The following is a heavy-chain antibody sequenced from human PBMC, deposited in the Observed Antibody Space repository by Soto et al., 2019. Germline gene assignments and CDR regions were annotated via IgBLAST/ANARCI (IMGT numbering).Heavy chain of an antibody. J-gene: IGHJ4*02. V-gene: IGHV3-48*03. CDR1: GFTFSSYE. CDR3: ARDLYDCWSGYHAGFDY. Sequence: GGSLGLSCAASGFTFSSYEMNWVRQAPGKGLEWVSYISSSGSTIYYADSVKGRFTISRDNAKNSLYLQMNSLRAEDTAVYYRARDLYDCWSGYHAGFDYWGQVPLVTFSS. D-gene: IGHD3-3*01. CDR2: ISSSGSTI.